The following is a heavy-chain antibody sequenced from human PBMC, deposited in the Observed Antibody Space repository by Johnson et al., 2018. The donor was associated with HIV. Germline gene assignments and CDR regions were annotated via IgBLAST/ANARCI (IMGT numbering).Heavy chain of an antibody. V-gene: IGHV3-20*04. D-gene: IGHD2-2*01. Sequence: VQLVASGGGLVQPGGSLRLSCAASGFTLGDYGMSWVRQVPGKGLEWVSGINWNGGSRDYADSVKGRFTISRDNSKNTLYLQMNSQRAEDTAVYYCARDRCSSTSCIDAFDIWGQGTMVTVSS. J-gene: IGHJ3*02. CDR3: ARDRCSSTSCIDAFDI. CDR1: GFTLGDYG. CDR2: INWNGGSR.